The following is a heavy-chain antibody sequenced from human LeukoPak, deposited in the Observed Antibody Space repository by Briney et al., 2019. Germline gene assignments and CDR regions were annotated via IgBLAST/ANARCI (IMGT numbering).Heavy chain of an antibody. CDR2: IHHSGST. Sequence: SETLSLTCTVSGGSISSGNYYWSWIRQHPGKGLERIGYIHHSGSTYYNPSLKSRVIISVDTSKNQFSLKLNSVTAADTAVYYCASYGSGSYRFDPWGQGTLVTVSS. CDR3: ASYGSGSYRFDP. J-gene: IGHJ5*02. D-gene: IGHD3-10*01. CDR1: GGSISSGNYY. V-gene: IGHV4-31*03.